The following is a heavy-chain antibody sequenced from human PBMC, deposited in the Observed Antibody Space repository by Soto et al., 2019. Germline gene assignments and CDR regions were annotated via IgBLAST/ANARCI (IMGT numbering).Heavy chain of an antibody. CDR1: GFSLSTSGVG. V-gene: IGHV2-5*02. Sequence: QITLKESGPTLVKPTQTLTLTCTFSGFSLSTSGVGVGWIRQPPGKALEWLGIIFWDGDKRYRAALKSRVTRTHDPSKNPLVLTTPNLGPVDADTYYCAQVPWKQLRRRAPVVNRGQGTPVTVSS. CDR3: AQVPWKQLRRRAPVVN. J-gene: IGHJ4*02. CDR2: IFWDGDK. D-gene: IGHD1-1*01.